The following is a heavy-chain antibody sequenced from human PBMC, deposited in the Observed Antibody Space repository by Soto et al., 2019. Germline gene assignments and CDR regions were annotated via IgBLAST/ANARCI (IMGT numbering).Heavy chain of an antibody. Sequence: PGGSLRLSCAASGFTCSTYTMNWVCQAPGKGLEWVSGINAPGSPTYYAASVKGRFTVSRDNSKKMLFLQMNSLRDEDTAVYYCAKDRHPDGIWTFDSSGPGTLVTVSS. J-gene: IGHJ4*02. D-gene: IGHD3-9*01. CDR1: GFTCSTYT. CDR2: INAPGSPT. V-gene: IGHV3-23*01. CDR3: AKDRHPDGIWTFDS.